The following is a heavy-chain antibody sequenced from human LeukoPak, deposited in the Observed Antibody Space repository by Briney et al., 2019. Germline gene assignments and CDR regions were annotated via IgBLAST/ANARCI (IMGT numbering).Heavy chain of an antibody. J-gene: IGHJ4*02. CDR3: ARVETPVTTTPPFDH. CDR2: VYYSGNT. CDR1: GVSISTYY. Sequence: RPSETLSLTCTVSGVSISTYYWSWIRQPPGKGPEWIGYVYYSGNTNYNPSLKSRVTISIDTSKNQFSLKLSSVTAADTAVYYCARVETPVTTTPPFDHWGQGTLVTVSS. V-gene: IGHV4-59*01. D-gene: IGHD4-17*01.